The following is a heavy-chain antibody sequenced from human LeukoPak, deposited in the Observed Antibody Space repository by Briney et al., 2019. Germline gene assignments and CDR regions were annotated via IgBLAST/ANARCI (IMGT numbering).Heavy chain of an antibody. V-gene: IGHV3-30*18. D-gene: IGHD5-24*01. J-gene: IGHJ4*02. CDR1: GFTFSSYG. Sequence: SGGSLRLSCAASGFTFSSYGMHWVRQAPGKGLEWVAVISYDGSNKYYADSVKGRFTTSRDNSKNTLYLQMNSLRAEDTAVYYCAKDETRDGNNLGATDYWGQGTLVTVSS. CDR3: AKDETRDGNNLGATDY. CDR2: ISYDGSNK.